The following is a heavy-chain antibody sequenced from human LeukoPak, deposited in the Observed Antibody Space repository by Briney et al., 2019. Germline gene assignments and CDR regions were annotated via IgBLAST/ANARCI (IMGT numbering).Heavy chain of an antibody. CDR3: ARDAYYYDSSGYDHYYYYYMDV. CDR1: GGSISSSSDY. V-gene: IGHV4-39*07. CDR2: IYYSGST. J-gene: IGHJ6*03. Sequence: PSETLSLTCTVSGGSISSSSDYWGWVRQPPGKGLERIGSIYYSGSTNYNPALKSRVTISVDTSKNQFSLKLSSVTAADTAVYYCARDAYYYDSSGYDHYYYYYMDVWGKGTTVTVSS. D-gene: IGHD3-22*01.